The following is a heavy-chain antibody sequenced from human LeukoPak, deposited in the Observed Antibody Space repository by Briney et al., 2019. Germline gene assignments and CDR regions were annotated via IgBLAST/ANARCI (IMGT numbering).Heavy chain of an antibody. D-gene: IGHD6-13*01. CDR1: GFTFSNYG. J-gene: IGHJ3*02. V-gene: IGHV3-33*01. CDR3: ARDSSSWPHAFDI. Sequence: GGSLRLSCAASGFTFSNYGMHWVRQAPGKGLEWVAVIWFDGSNKYYADSVKGRFTISRDNSKNTLYLQMNSLRAEDTAVYYCARDSSSWPHAFDIWGQGTMVTVSS. CDR2: IWFDGSNK.